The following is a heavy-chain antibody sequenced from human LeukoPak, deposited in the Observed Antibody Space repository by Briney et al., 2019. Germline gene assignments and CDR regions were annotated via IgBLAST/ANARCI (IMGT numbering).Heavy chain of an antibody. CDR1: GGSISSYY. CDR3: ARGYSSSWLGKFDY. V-gene: IGHV4-59*01. CDR2: IYYSGST. D-gene: IGHD6-13*01. Sequence: SETLSLTCTVSGGSISSYYWNWIRQTPGKGLEWIGYIYYSGSTNYNPSLNSRVTMSVDTSKNQFSLNLNSVAAADTAVYYCARGYSSSWLGKFDYWGQGTLVTASS. J-gene: IGHJ4*02.